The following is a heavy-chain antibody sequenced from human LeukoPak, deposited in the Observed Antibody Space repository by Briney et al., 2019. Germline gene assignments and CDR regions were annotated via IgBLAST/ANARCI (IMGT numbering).Heavy chain of an antibody. CDR2: ISGSGGRT. CDR1: GFTFSSYA. CDR3: AKNRHYNWNSPLDY. V-gene: IGHV3-23*01. Sequence: PGGSLRLSCEVSGFTFSSYAMTWVRQAPGKGLEWVSVISGSGGRTFYADSVKGRFTISRDNSKNTLYLQMNSLRGEDTAVYYCAKNRHYNWNSPLDYWGQGALVTVSS. D-gene: IGHD1-7*01. J-gene: IGHJ4*02.